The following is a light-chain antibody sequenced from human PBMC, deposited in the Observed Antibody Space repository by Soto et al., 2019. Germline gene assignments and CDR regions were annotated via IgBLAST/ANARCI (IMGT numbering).Light chain of an antibody. J-gene: IGLJ1*01. V-gene: IGLV2-14*01. CDR2: EVS. CDR1: SGDVGGYKF. CDR3: GSDTGKIYV. Sequence: QSVLTQPASVSGSPGQSITIYCTGTSGDVGGYKFVSWYQQHPGKAPKLMIYEVSNRPSGVSSRFSGSKSGNTASLTISGLQAEDEADYFCGSDTGKIYVFGNGTKVTVL.